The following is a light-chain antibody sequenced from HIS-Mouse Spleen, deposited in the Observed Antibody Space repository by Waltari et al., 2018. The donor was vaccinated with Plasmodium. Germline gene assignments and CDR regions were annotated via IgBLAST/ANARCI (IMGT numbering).Light chain of an antibody. Sequence: QTVVTQEPSFSVSPGGTVTLTCGLSSGSVSTSYYPSWYQQTPGQAPRTLIYSTNARSSGVPDRFSCSILGNKAALTITGAQADDESDYYCVLYMGSGISYVFGTGTKVTVL. CDR3: VLYMGSGISYV. J-gene: IGLJ1*01. CDR1: SGSVSTSYY. CDR2: STN. V-gene: IGLV8-61*01.